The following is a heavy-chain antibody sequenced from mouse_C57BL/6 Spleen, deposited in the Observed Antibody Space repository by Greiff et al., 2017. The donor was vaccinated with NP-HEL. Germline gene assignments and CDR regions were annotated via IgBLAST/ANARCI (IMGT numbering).Heavy chain of an antibody. J-gene: IGHJ1*03. CDR1: GFSLTSYG. Sequence: QVTLKESGPGLVQPSQSLSITCTVSGFSLTSYGVHWVRQSPGKGLEWLGVIWSGGSTDYNAAFISRLSISKDNSKSQVFFKMNSLQADDTAIYYCARNPYYGSSFYWYFDVWGTGTTVTVSS. D-gene: IGHD1-1*01. CDR3: ARNPYYGSSFYWYFDV. CDR2: IWSGGST. V-gene: IGHV2-2*01.